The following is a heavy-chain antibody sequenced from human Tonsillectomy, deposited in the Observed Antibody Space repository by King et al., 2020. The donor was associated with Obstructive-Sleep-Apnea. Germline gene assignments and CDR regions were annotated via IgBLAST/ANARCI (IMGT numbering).Heavy chain of an antibody. V-gene: IGHV3-15*01. J-gene: IGHJ4*02. Sequence: VQLVESGGGLVKPGGSLRLSCAASGFTFSNAWMSWVRQAPGKGLEWVGRIKSKTDGGTTDYAAPVKGRFTISRDDSKNTLYLQMNSLKTEDTAVYYCTTDLGSGYDFEILLDYWGQGTLVTVSS. D-gene: IGHD5-12*01. CDR3: TTDLGSGYDFEILLDY. CDR2: IKSKTDGGTT. CDR1: GFTFSNAW.